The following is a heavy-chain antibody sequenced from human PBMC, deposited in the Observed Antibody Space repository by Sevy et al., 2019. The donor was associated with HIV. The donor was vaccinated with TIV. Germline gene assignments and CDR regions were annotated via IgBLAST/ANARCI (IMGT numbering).Heavy chain of an antibody. J-gene: IGHJ4*02. D-gene: IGHD6-13*01. CDR1: GFTFSDHY. Sequence: GGSLRLSCAASGFTFSDHYMEWVRQAPGKGLEWVGRTRNKADGYTTEYAASVKGRFTISRDHSENSLYLQMNSLKTEDTAVYYCSTHAGIAAAGRVFDYWGQGALVTVSS. V-gene: IGHV3-72*01. CDR2: TRNKADGYTT. CDR3: STHAGIAAAGRVFDY.